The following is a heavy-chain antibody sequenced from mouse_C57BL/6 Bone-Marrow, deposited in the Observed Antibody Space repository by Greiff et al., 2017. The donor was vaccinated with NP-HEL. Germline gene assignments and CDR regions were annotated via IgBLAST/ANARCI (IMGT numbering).Heavy chain of an antibody. J-gene: IGHJ4*01. Sequence: EVQLQQSGTVLARPGASVKMSCKTSGYTFTSYWMHWVKQRPGQGLEWIGAIYPGNSDTSYNQKFKGKAKLTAVTSASTAYMELSRLTNEDSAVYYCTYGNYYDAMDYWGQGTSVTVSS. V-gene: IGHV1-5*01. D-gene: IGHD2-1*01. CDR3: TYGNYYDAMDY. CDR1: GYTFTSYW. CDR2: IYPGNSDT.